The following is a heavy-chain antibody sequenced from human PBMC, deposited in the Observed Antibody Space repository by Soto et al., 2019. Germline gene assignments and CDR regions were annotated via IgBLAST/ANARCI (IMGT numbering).Heavy chain of an antibody. V-gene: IGHV3-53*01. J-gene: IGHJ1*01. CDR1: GFTVSSNY. D-gene: IGHD3-22*01. CDR3: ARDRVESGYPEYFQH. Sequence: PGGSLRLSCAASGFTVSSNYMSWVRQAPGKGLEWVSVIYSGGSTYYADSVKGRLTISRDNSKNTLYLQMNSLRAEDTAVYYCARDRVESGYPEYFQHWGQGTLVTVSS. CDR2: IYSGGST.